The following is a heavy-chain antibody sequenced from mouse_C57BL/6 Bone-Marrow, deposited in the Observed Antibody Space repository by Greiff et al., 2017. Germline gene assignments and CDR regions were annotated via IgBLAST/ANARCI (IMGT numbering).Heavy chain of an antibody. CDR2: IWWDDDK. D-gene: IGHD2-3*01. CDR3: ARIADGYYPAWFAY. J-gene: IGHJ3*01. CDR1: GFSLSTFGMG. Sequence: QVTLKVSGPGILQPSQTLRLTCSFSGFSLSTFGMGVGWIRQPSGKGLEWLAHIWWDDDKYYNPALKSRLTISKDTSKNQVFLKVANVDTADTATYYCARIADGYYPAWFAYWGQGTLVTVSA. V-gene: IGHV8-8*01.